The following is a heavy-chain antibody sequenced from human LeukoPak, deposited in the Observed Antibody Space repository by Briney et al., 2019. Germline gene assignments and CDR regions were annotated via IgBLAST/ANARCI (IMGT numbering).Heavy chain of an antibody. D-gene: IGHD1-26*01. CDR1: GGTFSSYA. V-gene: IGHV1-69*01. CDR2: IIPIFGTA. Sequence: SVKVSCKASGGTFSSYAISWVRQAPGQGLEWMGGIIPIFGTANYAQKFQGRVTITADESTSTAYMELSSLRSEDTAVYYCARDLGIVGATTTYYFDYWGQGTLVTVSS. J-gene: IGHJ4*02. CDR3: ARDLGIVGATTTYYFDY.